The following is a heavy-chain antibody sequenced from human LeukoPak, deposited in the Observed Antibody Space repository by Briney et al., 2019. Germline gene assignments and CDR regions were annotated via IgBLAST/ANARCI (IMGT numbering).Heavy chain of an antibody. Sequence: GGSLRLSCAASGFTFSSYEMNWVRQAPGKGLEWVSYISSSGSTTYYADSVKGRFTISRDNAKNSLYLQMNSLRAEDTAVYYCARSGFLEWLLSHDYWGQGTLVTVSS. J-gene: IGHJ4*02. CDR1: GFTFSSYE. CDR2: ISSSGSTT. V-gene: IGHV3-48*03. CDR3: ARSGFLEWLLSHDY. D-gene: IGHD3-3*01.